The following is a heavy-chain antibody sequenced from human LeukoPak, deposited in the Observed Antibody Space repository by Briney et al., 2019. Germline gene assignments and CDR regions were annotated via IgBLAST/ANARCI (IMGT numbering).Heavy chain of an antibody. CDR2: IYNNGNT. Sequence: PGGSLRLSCAASGLTVSSKYMSWVRQAPGKGLEWVSVIYNNGNTHYADSVKGRFTISRDNSKNTPYLQMNSLRVEDTAVYYCARVGGDQVGYWGQGTLVTVSS. CDR3: ARVGGDQVGY. CDR1: GLTVSSKY. V-gene: IGHV3-53*01. D-gene: IGHD4-17*01. J-gene: IGHJ4*02.